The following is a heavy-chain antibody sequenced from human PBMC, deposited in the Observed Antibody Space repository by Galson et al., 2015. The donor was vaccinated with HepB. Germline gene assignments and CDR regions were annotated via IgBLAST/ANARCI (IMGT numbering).Heavy chain of an antibody. D-gene: IGHD1-26*01. CDR1: GFTFASYA. CDR3: ATPMSRGTYYMHY. V-gene: IGHV3-30-3*01. CDR2: IPYDGSNK. Sequence: SLRLSCAAPGFTFASYAMHWVRQAPGKGLEWVAVIPYDGSNKKYADSVKGRFTISRDNSKNTVYLQMNSLSAEDTAVYYCATPMSRGTYYMHYWGQGTLVTASS. J-gene: IGHJ4*02.